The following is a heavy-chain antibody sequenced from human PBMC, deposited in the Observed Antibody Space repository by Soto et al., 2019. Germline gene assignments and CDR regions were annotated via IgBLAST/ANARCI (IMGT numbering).Heavy chain of an antibody. D-gene: IGHD3-22*01. V-gene: IGHV4-30-4*01. CDR1: GGSISSGDYY. J-gene: IGHJ4*02. CDR3: AGAGGHYYDRRCRGY. CDR2: IYYSGST. Sequence: SETLSITCTVSGGSISSGDYYWSWIRQPPGKGREWIGYIYYSGSTSYNPSLKSRVTVSVDTSKNQFSLKPSSVTAADTAAYYCAGAGGHYYDRRCRGYWGQGSLVTVAS.